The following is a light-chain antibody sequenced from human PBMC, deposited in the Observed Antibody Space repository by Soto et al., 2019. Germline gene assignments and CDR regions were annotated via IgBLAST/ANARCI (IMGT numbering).Light chain of an antibody. Sequence: EIVLTQSLGTLSLSPGETAALSCRASQSVSGTYLAWYQQKPGQAPRLLIYGASRRATGIPDRFSGCGSGTDFTLTISRLEPEDFAVYYCQQYGNSPQTFGQGTNLEIK. V-gene: IGKV3-20*01. J-gene: IGKJ2*01. CDR1: QSVSGTY. CDR3: QQYGNSPQT. CDR2: GAS.